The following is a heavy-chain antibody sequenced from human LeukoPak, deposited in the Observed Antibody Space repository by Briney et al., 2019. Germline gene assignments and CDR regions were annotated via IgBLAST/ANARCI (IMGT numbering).Heavy chain of an antibody. D-gene: IGHD1-26*01. J-gene: IGHJ4*02. Sequence: GASVKVSCKASGGTFSSYAISWVRQAPGQGLEWMGGIIPIFGTANYAQKFQGRVTITTDGSTSTAYMELSSLRSDDTAVYYCARDEWELLPGGTNYWGQGTLVTVSS. V-gene: IGHV1-69*05. CDR2: IIPIFGTA. CDR1: GGTFSSYA. CDR3: ARDEWELLPGGTNY.